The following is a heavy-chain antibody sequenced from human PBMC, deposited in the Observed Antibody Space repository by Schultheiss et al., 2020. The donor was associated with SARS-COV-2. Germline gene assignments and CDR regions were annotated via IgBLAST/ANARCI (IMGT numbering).Heavy chain of an antibody. J-gene: IGHJ3*02. CDR1: GYSFNNYW. Sequence: GESLKISCKGSGYSFNNYWIGWVRQMPGKGLEWMGIIYPGDSDTRYSPSFQGQVTISADKSISTAYLQWRSLKASDTAMYYCARLSVVIRAFDIWGQGTMVTVSS. V-gene: IGHV5-51*01. CDR2: IYPGDSDT. D-gene: IGHD3-22*01. CDR3: ARLSVVIRAFDI.